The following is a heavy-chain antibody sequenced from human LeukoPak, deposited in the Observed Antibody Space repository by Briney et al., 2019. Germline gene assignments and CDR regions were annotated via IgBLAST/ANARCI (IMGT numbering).Heavy chain of an antibody. CDR1: GDSVSSNTAA. CDR3: ARVGGGSYGGRVFDY. CDR2: TYYRSKWYN. D-gene: IGHD2-21*01. J-gene: IGHJ4*02. Sequence: SQTLSLTCGISGDSVSSNTAAWNWIRQSPSTGLEWLGRTYYRSKWYNNYAVSVKSRITINPDSSKNQFSLKLTSVTAADTAMYYCARVGGGSYGGRVFDYWGQGTLVPSPQ. V-gene: IGHV6-1*01.